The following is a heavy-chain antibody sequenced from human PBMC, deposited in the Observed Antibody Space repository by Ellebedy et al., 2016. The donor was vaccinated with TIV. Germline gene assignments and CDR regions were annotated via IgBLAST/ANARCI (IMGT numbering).Heavy chain of an antibody. V-gene: IGHV3-23*01. CDR3: ARGVVPAAMHYFDY. CDR1: GFTFSSYA. J-gene: IGHJ4*02. CDR2: ISGSGGST. D-gene: IGHD2-2*01. Sequence: GGSLRLXXAASGFTFSSYAMSWVRQAPGKGLEWVSAISGSGGSTYYADSVKGRFTISRDNSKNTLYLQMNSLRAEDTAVYYCARGVVPAAMHYFDYWGQGTLVTVSS.